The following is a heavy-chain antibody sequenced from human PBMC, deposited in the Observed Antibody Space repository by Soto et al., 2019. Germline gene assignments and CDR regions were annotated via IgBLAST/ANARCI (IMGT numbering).Heavy chain of an antibody. CDR2: IKHKSDGGTA. CDR1: GFTFSNAW. J-gene: IGHJ2*01. Sequence: EVQLLESGGGLVQPGGSLRLSCAASGFTFSNAWMSWVRQAPGKGLEWVGRIKHKSDGGTADYAAPVKGRFTISRDDSKNTLYLQMNSLKTDDTAVYYCTTAPVAGPGPWYFDLWGRGTLVTVSS. D-gene: IGHD6-19*01. V-gene: IGHV3-15*01. CDR3: TTAPVAGPGPWYFDL.